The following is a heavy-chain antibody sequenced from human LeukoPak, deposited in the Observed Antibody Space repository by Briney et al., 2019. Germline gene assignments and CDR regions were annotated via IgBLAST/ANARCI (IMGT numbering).Heavy chain of an antibody. CDR1: GFTFSSYS. J-gene: IGHJ4*02. D-gene: IGHD3-10*01. V-gene: IGHV3-48*01. Sequence: GGSLRLSCAASGFTFSSYSMNWVRQAPGKGLEWVSYITSSSSTIYYADSVKGRFTISRDNAKNSLYLQMNSLRVEDTAVYYCVRDSDRVRDYWGQGTLVTVSS. CDR3: VRDSDRVRDY. CDR2: ITSSSSTI.